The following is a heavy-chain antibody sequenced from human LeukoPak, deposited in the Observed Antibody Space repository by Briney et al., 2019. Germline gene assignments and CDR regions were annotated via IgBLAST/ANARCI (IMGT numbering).Heavy chain of an antibody. Sequence: GGSLRLSCAASGFTFSSYAMSWVRQAPGKGLEWVSAISGSGGSTYYADPVKGRFTISRDNAKNSLYLQMNSLRDEDTAVYYCARARDGSYDYWGQGTLVTVSS. V-gene: IGHV3-23*01. CDR1: GFTFSSYA. CDR3: ARARDGSYDY. D-gene: IGHD1-26*01. J-gene: IGHJ4*02. CDR2: ISGSGGST.